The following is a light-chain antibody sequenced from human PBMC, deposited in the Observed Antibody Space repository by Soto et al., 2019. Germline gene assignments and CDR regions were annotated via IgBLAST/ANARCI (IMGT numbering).Light chain of an antibody. CDR1: QSVSSN. V-gene: IGKV3-15*01. Sequence: EVVMTQSPATLSVSPGERATLSCRASQSVSSNLAWYQQKPGQAPRLLIYAASTRATGVPARFSGSGSGTEFTLTISSLQSEDFAVYYCQQNNNWPPITFGQGTLLEIK. CDR2: AAS. J-gene: IGKJ5*01. CDR3: QQNNNWPPIT.